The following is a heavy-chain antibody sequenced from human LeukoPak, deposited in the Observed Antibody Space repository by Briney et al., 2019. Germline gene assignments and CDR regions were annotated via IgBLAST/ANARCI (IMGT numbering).Heavy chain of an antibody. CDR3: AKASYEGAFDI. D-gene: IGHD5-12*01. CDR2: ISWNSGSI. V-gene: IGHV3-9*03. CDR1: GFTFDDYA. Sequence: GGSLRLSCAASGFTFDDYAMHWVRQAPGKDLEWVSGISWNSGSIGYADSVKGRFTISRDNAKNSLYLQMNSLRAEDMALYYCAKASYEGAFDIWGQGTMVTVSS. J-gene: IGHJ3*02.